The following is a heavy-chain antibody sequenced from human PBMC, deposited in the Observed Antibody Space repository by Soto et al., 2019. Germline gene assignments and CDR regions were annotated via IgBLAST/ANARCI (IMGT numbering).Heavy chain of an antibody. Sequence: QVQLQQWGAGLLKPSETLSLTCAVYGGSFSGYYWSWIRQPPGKGLEWIGEINHSGSTNYNPSLKSRVTISVDTSQSQFSLTLSSVTAADTAVYYCARGVTVVTDAFDIWGQGTMVTVSS. CDR2: INHSGST. CDR1: GGSFSGYY. CDR3: ARGVTVVTDAFDI. D-gene: IGHD2-15*01. J-gene: IGHJ3*02. V-gene: IGHV4-34*01.